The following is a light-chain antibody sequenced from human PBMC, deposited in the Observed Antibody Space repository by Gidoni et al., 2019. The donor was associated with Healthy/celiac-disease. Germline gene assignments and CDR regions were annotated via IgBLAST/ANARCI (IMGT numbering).Light chain of an antibody. J-gene: IGKJ4*01. CDR2: DAS. CDR1: QSVSSY. CDR3: QQRSNWHPLT. Sequence: EIVLTQSPATLSLSPGERATLSCSASQSVSSYLAGYQQKPGQAPRLLIYDASNRATGIPARFSGSRSGTDFTITISSLEPEDFAVYYCQQRSNWHPLTFGGGTKVEIK. V-gene: IGKV3-11*01.